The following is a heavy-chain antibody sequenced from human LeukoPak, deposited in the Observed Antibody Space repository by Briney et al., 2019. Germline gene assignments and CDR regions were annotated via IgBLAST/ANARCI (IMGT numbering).Heavy chain of an antibody. CDR2: ISSSSSYI. CDR1: GFTFSSYS. J-gene: IGHJ4*02. D-gene: IGHD2-21*01. Sequence: PGGSLRLSCAASGFTFSSYSMNWVRQAPGKGLEWVSSISSSSSYIYYADSLKGRFTISRDNAKNSLYLQMNSLRAEDTAVYYCARDRFLGDSSMFDYWGQGTLVTVSS. V-gene: IGHV3-21*01. CDR3: ARDRFLGDSSMFDY.